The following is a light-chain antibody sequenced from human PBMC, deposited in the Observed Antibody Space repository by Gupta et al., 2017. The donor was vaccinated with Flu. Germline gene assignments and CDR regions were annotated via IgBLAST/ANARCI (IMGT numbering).Light chain of an antibody. J-gene: IGKJ1*01. CDR1: QTVSSSS. CDR3: QQDRSSPWT. Sequence: IVLAQSPGTLSLSPGGRATLSCRASQTVSSSSLAWYQQKPGQAPRLLIYGAHTRATGIPDRFSAGGSGTDFTLTISRLEPEDFAVYYCQQDRSSPWTFGQGTKVEIK. V-gene: IGKV3-20*01. CDR2: GAH.